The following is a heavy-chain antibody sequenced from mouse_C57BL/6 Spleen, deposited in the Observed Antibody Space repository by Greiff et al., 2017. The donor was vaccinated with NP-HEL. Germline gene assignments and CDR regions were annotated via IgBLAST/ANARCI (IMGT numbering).Heavy chain of an antibody. J-gene: IGHJ4*01. CDR1: GFTFSDYY. CDR2: INYDGSST. V-gene: IGHV5-16*01. Sequence: EVQVVESEGGLVQPGSSMKLSCTASGFTFSDYYMAWVRQVPEKGLEWVANINYDGSSTYYLDSLKSRFIISRDNAKNILYLQMSSLKSEDTATYYCARRGDGNYSYAMDYWGQGTSVTVSS. CDR3: ARRGDGNYSYAMDY. D-gene: IGHD2-1*01.